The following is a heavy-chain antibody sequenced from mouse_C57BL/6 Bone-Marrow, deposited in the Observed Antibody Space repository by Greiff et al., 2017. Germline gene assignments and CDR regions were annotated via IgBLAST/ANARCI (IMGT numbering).Heavy chain of an antibody. CDR2: IYPRSGNT. V-gene: IGHV1-81*01. CDR1: GYTFTSYG. Sequence: VMLVESGAELARPGASVKLSCKASGYTFTSYGISWVKQRTGQGLEWIGEIYPRSGNTYYNEKFKGKATLTAENSSSTAYMELRSLTSEDSAVYFCARGVRYFDVWGTGTTVTVSS. CDR3: ARGVRYFDV. J-gene: IGHJ1*03. D-gene: IGHD2-1*01.